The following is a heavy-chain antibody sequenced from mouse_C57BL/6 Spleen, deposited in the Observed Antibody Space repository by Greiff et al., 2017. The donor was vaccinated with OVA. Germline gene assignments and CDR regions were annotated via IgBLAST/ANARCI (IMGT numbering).Heavy chain of an antibody. Sequence: QVQLQQPGAELVRPGSSVKLSCKASGYTFTSYWMVWVKQRPGQGLEWIGNIYPSDSETHYNQKFKDKATLTVDKSSSTAYMQLSSLTSEDSAVYYCARKETDYDYRDYWGQGTTLTVSS. V-gene: IGHV1-61*01. CDR2: IYPSDSET. CDR1: GYTFTSYW. J-gene: IGHJ2*01. CDR3: ARKETDYDYRDY. D-gene: IGHD2-4*01.